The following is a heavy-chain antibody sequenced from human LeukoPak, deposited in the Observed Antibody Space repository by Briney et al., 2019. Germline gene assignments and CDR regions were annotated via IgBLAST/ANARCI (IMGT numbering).Heavy chain of an antibody. CDR2: IYHSGST. CDR1: GSSFSSAFY. Sequence: PSETLSLTCTVSGSSFSSAFYWAWIRQPPGKGLEWIGSIYHSGSTNYNPSLKSRVTISVDTSKNQFSLKLSSVTAADTAVYYCARVPRMVRGVARTRPGDYWGQGTLVTVSS. V-gene: IGHV4-38-2*02. D-gene: IGHD3-10*01. J-gene: IGHJ4*02. CDR3: ARVPRMVRGVARTRPGDY.